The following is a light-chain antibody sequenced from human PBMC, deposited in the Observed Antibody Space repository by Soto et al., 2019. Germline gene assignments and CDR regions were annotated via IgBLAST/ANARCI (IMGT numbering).Light chain of an antibody. CDR1: QSVSSSY. CDR3: QHYNTWPWT. Sequence: EIVLTQSPGTLSLSPGARATLSCRASQSVSSSYLAWYQQKPGQAPRLLIYGASSRATGIPDRFSGSGSGTDFTLTTSRLEPEDFAVYYCQHYNTWPWTFGQGTKVDNK. J-gene: IGKJ1*01. CDR2: GAS. V-gene: IGKV3-20*01.